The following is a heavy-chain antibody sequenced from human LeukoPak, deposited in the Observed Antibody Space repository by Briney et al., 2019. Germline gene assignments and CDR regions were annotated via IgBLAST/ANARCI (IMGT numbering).Heavy chain of an antibody. Sequence: GGSLRLSCAASGFTFSSYAITWVRQAPGKGLEWVSAISNNGGYTNYADSVQGRFTNSRDNSKSTLCLQMNSLRAEDTAVYYCAKQLGYCSNGSCYFPYWGQGTLVTVSS. CDR2: ISNNGGYT. CDR3: AKQLGYCSNGSCYFPY. V-gene: IGHV3-23*01. D-gene: IGHD2-15*01. CDR1: GFTFSSYA. J-gene: IGHJ4*02.